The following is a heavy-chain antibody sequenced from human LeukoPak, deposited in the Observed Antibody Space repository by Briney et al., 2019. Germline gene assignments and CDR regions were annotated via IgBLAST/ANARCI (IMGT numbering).Heavy chain of an antibody. CDR1: GFIYNRYG. CDR3: AKGVGLGGMDV. Sequence: GRSLRLSCAASGFIYNRYGMHWVRQAPGKGLEWVAVISYGGRNEYYTDSVKGRFTISRDNSKNTVYLQMSSLRTEDTAVYYCAKGVGLGGMDVWGQGTTVIVSS. J-gene: IGHJ6*02. V-gene: IGHV3-30*18. CDR2: ISYGGRNE. D-gene: IGHD1-26*01.